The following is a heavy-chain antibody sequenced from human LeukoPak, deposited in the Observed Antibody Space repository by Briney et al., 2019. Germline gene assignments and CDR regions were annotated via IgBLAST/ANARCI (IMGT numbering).Heavy chain of an antibody. CDR1: GYTFSDYY. V-gene: IGHV1-2*06. Sequence: EASVTVSCKASGYTFSDYYIHWVRQAPGQGLEWMGRINPNSGGTNYAQKFQGRVTMTRDTSISTAYMELSRLRSDDTALYYCARAGVWDYSDTSGYHNGAFDIWGQGTMVTVSS. CDR3: ARAGVWDYSDTSGYHNGAFDI. J-gene: IGHJ3*02. D-gene: IGHD3-22*01. CDR2: INPNSGGT.